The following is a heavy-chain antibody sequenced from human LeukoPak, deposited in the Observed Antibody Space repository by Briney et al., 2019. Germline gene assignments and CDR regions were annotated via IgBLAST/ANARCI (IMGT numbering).Heavy chain of an antibody. CDR1: GGSISSYY. CDR3: ASNNWNYAFQIDY. Sequence: SETLSLTCTVSGGSISSYYWSWIRQPPGKGLEWIGYIYYSGSTNYNPSLKSRVTISVDTSKNQFSLKLSSVTAADTAVYYCASNNWNYAFQIDYWGQGTLVTVSS. V-gene: IGHV4-59*01. CDR2: IYYSGST. J-gene: IGHJ4*02. D-gene: IGHD1-7*01.